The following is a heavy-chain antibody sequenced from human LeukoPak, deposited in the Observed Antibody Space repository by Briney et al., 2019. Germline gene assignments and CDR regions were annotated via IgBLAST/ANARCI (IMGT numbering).Heavy chain of an antibody. J-gene: IGHJ6*02. V-gene: IGHV4-59*01. D-gene: IGHD5-18*01. CDR2: IYYSGST. Sequence: SETLSFTCTVSGGSISSYYWSWIRQPPGKGLEWIGYIYYSGSTNYNPSLKSRVTISVDTSKNQFSLKLSSVTAADTAVYYCARGTAYGMDVWGQGTTVTVSS. CDR1: GGSISSYY. CDR3: ARGTAYGMDV.